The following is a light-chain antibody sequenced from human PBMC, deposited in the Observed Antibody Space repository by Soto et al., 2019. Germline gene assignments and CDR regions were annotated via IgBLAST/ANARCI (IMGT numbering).Light chain of an antibody. CDR3: QQRSNWPLT. Sequence: EIVLTQSPATLSLSPGDRATLSCRASQSVNNYLAWYQQKPSQAPRLLIYDASNRATGIPARFGGSGSGTDFTLTISSLEPEDFALYYCQQRSNWPLTFGGGTKVEI. J-gene: IGKJ4*01. V-gene: IGKV3-11*01. CDR2: DAS. CDR1: QSVNNY.